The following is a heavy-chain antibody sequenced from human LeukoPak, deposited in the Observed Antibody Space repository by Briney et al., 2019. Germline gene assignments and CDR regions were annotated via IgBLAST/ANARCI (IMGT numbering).Heavy chain of an antibody. CDR3: ARVQRGDIVVGRVYYYYYMDV. CDR2: IKQDGSEK. V-gene: IGHV3-7*01. CDR1: GFTFSSYW. Sequence: GGSLRLSCAASGFTFSSYWMSWVRQAPGKGLEWVANIKQDGSEKYYVDSVKGRFTISRDNAKNSLYLQMNSLRAEDTGVYYCARVQRGDIVVGRVYYYYYMDVWGKGTTVTVSS. J-gene: IGHJ6*03. D-gene: IGHD2-15*01.